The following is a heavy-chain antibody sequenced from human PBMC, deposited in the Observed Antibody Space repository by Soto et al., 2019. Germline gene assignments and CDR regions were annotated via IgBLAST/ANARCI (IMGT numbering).Heavy chain of an antibody. V-gene: IGHV1-18*01. Sequence: ASVKVSCKASGYTFTSYGISWVRQAPGQGLEWMGWISAYNGNTNYAQKLQGRVTMTTDTSTSTAYMELRSLRSDDTAVYYCARDLWAYCGGDCNFDYWGQGTLVTVSS. CDR3: ARDLWAYCGGDCNFDY. CDR2: ISAYNGNT. J-gene: IGHJ4*02. D-gene: IGHD2-21*01. CDR1: GYTFTSYG.